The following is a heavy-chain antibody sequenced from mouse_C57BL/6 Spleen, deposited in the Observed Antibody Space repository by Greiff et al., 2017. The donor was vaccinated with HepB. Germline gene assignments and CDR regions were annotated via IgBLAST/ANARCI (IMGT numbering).Heavy chain of an antibody. D-gene: IGHD1-1*01. V-gene: IGHV1-64*01. J-gene: IGHJ2*01. Sequence: VQLQQSGAELVKPGASVKLSCKASGYTFTSYWMHWVKQRPGQGLEWIGMIHPNSGSTNYNEKFKGKATLTVDKSSSTAYMQLSSLTSEDSAVYYGANYSGSSYPDYWGQGTTLTVSS. CDR3: ANYSGSSYPDY. CDR2: IHPNSGST. CDR1: GYTFTSYW.